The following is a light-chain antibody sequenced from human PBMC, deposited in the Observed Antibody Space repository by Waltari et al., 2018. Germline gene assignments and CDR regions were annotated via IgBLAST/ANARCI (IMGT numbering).Light chain of an antibody. J-gene: IGLJ3*02. CDR1: SSNFGANYD. Sequence: SVLTQPPSMSGAPGQKVTIPCTGGSSNFGANYDVHWYQQFPGTAPKLLIFGNTNRPSGVPGRFSGSRSGTSASLAIAGLQSEDEAVYYCQSFDSSLSASVFGGGTKLTVL. CDR3: QSFDSSLSASV. V-gene: IGLV1-40*01. CDR2: GNT.